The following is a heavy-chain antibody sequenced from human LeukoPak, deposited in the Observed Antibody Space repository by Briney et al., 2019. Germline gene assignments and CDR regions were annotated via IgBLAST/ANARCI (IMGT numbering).Heavy chain of an antibody. Sequence: GGSLRLSCAAFGFTFSDYYMSWIRQAPGKGLEWLSYINTSGDAIYYAGSVKGRFTISRDNAKNSLFLQMNSLRAEDSAVYYCARVSSSCIDYWGQGTLVTVSS. D-gene: IGHD6-13*01. CDR3: ARVSSSCIDY. CDR2: INTSGDAI. CDR1: GFTFSDYY. J-gene: IGHJ4*02. V-gene: IGHV3-11*04.